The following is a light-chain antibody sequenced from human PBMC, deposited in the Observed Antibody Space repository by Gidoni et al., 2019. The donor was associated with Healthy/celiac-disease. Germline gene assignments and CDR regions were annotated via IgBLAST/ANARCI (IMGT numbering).Light chain of an antibody. CDR2: KDS. CDR3: QSADSSGTYVV. J-gene: IGLJ2*01. Sequence: SYELTQPPSVSVSPGQTARITCSGDALPKQYAYWYQQKPGQAPVLVIYKDSERPSGIPERFSGSSSVTTGTLTISGVQAEDEADYYCQSADSSGTYVVFGGGTKLTVL. CDR1: ALPKQY. V-gene: IGLV3-25*02.